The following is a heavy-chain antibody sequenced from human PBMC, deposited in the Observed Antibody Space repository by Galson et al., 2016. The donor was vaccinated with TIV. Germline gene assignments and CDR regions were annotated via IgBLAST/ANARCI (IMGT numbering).Heavy chain of an antibody. CDR1: GYMFTAYF. CDR3: ARSYYYDSSAYYFDY. J-gene: IGHJ4*02. V-gene: IGHV1-2*06. Sequence: SVKVSCKASGYMFTAYFIHWVRQAPGQGLEWMGRINPNSGATDYAQKFQGRVTMTRDTSISTAYMELSRLTYDDTAVYYCARSYYYDSSAYYFDYRGQGTLVTVSS. D-gene: IGHD3-22*01. CDR2: INPNSGAT.